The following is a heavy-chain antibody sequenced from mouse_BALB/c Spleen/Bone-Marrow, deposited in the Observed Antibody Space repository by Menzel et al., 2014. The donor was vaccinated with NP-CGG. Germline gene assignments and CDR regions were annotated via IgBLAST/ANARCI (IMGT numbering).Heavy chain of an antibody. D-gene: IGHD2-14*01. J-gene: IGHJ2*01. CDR3: ARSGYDLYFDY. V-gene: IGHV1-85*01. CDR1: GYTFTGYE. Sequence: QVQLQQSGAELVKPGASVKLSCKASGYTFTGYEINWVRQRPEQGLEWIGLIFPEDESTKYNEKFKGKATLTSDKFSTTAYMQLSRLTSEDSAVYFCARSGYDLYFDYWGQGTTLTVSS. CDR2: IFPEDEST.